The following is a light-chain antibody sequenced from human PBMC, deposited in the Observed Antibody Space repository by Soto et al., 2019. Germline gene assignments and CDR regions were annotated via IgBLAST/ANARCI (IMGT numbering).Light chain of an antibody. Sequence: QSALTQPASVSGSPGQSVTISCTGTSSDIGGYNYVSWYQQHPGKDPKLMIYEVGNRPSGVSARFSGSKSGNTASLTISGRQAEDEADYYCSSYTSTSPSVVFGPGTKLTVL. CDR1: SSDIGGYNY. J-gene: IGLJ1*01. V-gene: IGLV2-14*01. CDR3: SSYTSTSPSVV. CDR2: EVG.